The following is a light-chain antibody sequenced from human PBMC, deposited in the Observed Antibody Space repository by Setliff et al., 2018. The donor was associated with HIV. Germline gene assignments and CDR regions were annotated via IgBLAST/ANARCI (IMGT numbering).Light chain of an antibody. J-gene: IGLJ1*01. CDR3: SSYTNTPLYV. V-gene: IGLV2-14*03. CDR2: DVS. CDR1: SSDVGGFNY. Sequence: QSVLTQPASVSGSPGQSITISCTGTSSDVGGFNYVSWYQQHPGKAPELMISDVSTRPSGVSNRFSGSKSGNTASLTISGLQAEDEADYYCSSYTNTPLYVFGTGTKVTVL.